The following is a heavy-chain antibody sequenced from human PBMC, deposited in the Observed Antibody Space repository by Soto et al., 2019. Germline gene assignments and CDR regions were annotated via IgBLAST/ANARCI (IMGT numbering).Heavy chain of an antibody. Sequence: SETLSLTCTVSGGSISSTSYYWGWIRQPPGKGLEWIGTIYYSGRTYYSPSLKSRVTISVDTSINQFSLKLSSVTAADTAVFYCARQGWSAGGGMDVWGQGTTVTVSS. CDR3: ARQGWSAGGGMDV. CDR2: IYYSGRT. CDR1: GGSISSTSYY. V-gene: IGHV4-39*01. J-gene: IGHJ6*02. D-gene: IGHD3-3*01.